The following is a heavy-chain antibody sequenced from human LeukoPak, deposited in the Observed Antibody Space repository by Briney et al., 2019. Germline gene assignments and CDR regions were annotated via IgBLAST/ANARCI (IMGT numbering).Heavy chain of an antibody. CDR3: ARAQYSGYLDY. D-gene: IGHD5-12*01. CDR2: ISSSSSYI. J-gene: IGHJ4*02. V-gene: IGHV3-21*01. Sequence: GGSLRLSCAATGFTFSSYSMNWVRQAPGKGLEWVSSISSSSSYIYYANSVKGRFTISRDNAKNSLYLQMNSLRAEDTAVYYCARAQYSGYLDYWGQGTLVNVSS. CDR1: GFTFSSYS.